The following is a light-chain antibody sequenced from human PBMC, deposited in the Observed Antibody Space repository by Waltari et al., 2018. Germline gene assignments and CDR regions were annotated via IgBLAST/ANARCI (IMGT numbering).Light chain of an antibody. Sequence: DIVMTQSPDTLSVSPGESATLSCRASQSVNDNLAWYQQKPGQAPRLLIYGTSTRATGIPARFSGSGSGTEFTLTISSLQSEDFAVYYCQHYNKWPPWTFGQGTKVEIK. V-gene: IGKV3-15*01. J-gene: IGKJ1*01. CDR2: GTS. CDR3: QHYNKWPPWT. CDR1: QSVNDN.